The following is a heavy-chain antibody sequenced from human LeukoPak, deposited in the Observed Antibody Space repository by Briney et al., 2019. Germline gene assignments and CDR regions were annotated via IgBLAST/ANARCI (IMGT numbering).Heavy chain of an antibody. Sequence: SETLSLTCTVSGGSISSSSYYWGWIRQPPGKGLEWIGSIYYSGSTYYNPSLKSRVTISVDTSKNQFSLKLSSVTAADTAVYYCARRKKSSSGCYGGYFDYWGQGTLVTVSS. CDR3: ARRKKSSSGCYGGYFDY. J-gene: IGHJ4*02. D-gene: IGHD6-19*01. CDR1: GGSISSSSYY. V-gene: IGHV4-39*01. CDR2: IYYSGST.